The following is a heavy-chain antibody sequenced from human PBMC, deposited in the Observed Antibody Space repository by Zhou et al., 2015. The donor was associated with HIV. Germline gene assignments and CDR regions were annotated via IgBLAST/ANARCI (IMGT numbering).Heavy chain of an antibody. Sequence: QVQLVQSGAEVKKPGSSVKVSCKASGGTFSSYAISWVRQAPGQGLEWMGGIIPIFGTANYAQKFQGRVTITADESTSTAYMELSSLRSEDTAVYYCARGTGLRAIRARYYYYYMDVWGKGTTVTVSS. CDR3: ARGTGLRAIRARYYYYYMDV. CDR1: GGTFSSYA. D-gene: IGHD2-21*01. J-gene: IGHJ6*03. CDR2: IIPIFGTA. V-gene: IGHV1-69*01.